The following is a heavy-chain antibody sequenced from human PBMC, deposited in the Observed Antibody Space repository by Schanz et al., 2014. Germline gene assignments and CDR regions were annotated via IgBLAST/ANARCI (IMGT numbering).Heavy chain of an antibody. Sequence: EVQLLESGGGLVQPGGSLRLSCAASGFTFTNYAMTWVRQAPGKGLVWVSHINSDGTTTTYADSVKGRFTISRDNAENTLYLQMNSLRVEDTAVYYCAMGGYQLHHWGQGTLVTVSS. J-gene: IGHJ4*02. V-gene: IGHV3-74*02. D-gene: IGHD1-7*01. CDR2: INSDGTTT. CDR3: AMGGYQLHH. CDR1: GFTFTNYA.